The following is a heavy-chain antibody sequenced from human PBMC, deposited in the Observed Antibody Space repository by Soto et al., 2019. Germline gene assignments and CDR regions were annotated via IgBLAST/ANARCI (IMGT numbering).Heavy chain of an antibody. V-gene: IGHV1-69*13. J-gene: IGHJ5*02. Sequence: SVKLSCKASGGTFSSYAISWVRQAPGQGLEWMGGIIPIFGTANYAQKFQGRVTITADESTSTAYMELSSLRSEDTAVYYCARPHDFWSGYGPGWFDPWGQGTLVTVSS. CDR2: IIPIFGTA. D-gene: IGHD3-3*01. CDR1: GGTFSSYA. CDR3: ARPHDFWSGYGPGWFDP.